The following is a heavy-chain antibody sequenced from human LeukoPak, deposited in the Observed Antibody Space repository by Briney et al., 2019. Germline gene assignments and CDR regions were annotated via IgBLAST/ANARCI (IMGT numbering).Heavy chain of an antibody. CDR3: ARGTLVRGVIKSYFDY. CDR1: GYTFTGYY. J-gene: IGHJ4*02. CDR2: INPNSGGT. V-gene: IGHV1-2*02. D-gene: IGHD3-10*01. Sequence: ASVKVSCKASGYTFTGYYMHWVRQAPGQGLEWMGWINPNSGGTNYAQKFQGRVTMTRNTSISTAYMELSSLRSEDTAVYYCARGTLVRGVIKSYFDYWGQGTLVTVSS.